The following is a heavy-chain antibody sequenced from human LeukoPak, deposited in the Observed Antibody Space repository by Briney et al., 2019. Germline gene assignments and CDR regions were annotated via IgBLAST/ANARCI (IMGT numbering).Heavy chain of an antibody. CDR2: IWYDGGNK. CDR3: ARVDCTGGSCKPYYYYGMDV. V-gene: IGHV3-33*01. CDR1: GFTFNTYA. D-gene: IGHD2-15*01. Sequence: GGSLRLSCVASGFTFNTYAMHWVRQAPGKGLEWVAIIWYDGGNKYYADSVRGRFTISRDNSKNTLFLQMNSLRAEDTAIYYCARVDCTGGSCKPYYYYGMDVWAKGPRSPSP. J-gene: IGHJ6*02.